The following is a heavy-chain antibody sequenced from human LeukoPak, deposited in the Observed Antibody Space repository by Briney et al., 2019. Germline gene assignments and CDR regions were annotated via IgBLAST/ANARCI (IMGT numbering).Heavy chain of an antibody. CDR2: ISGSGGST. J-gene: IGHJ3*02. CDR1: GFNFSSYA. CDR3: AKGVPSAFDI. Sequence: GFLRLSCAASGFNFSSYAISWGRQASGEGLEWVSAISGSGGSTYYADSVKGRFTISRDNSKNTLYLQMNSLRAEDTAVYYCAKGVPSAFDIWGQGTMVTVSS. D-gene: IGHD2-2*01. V-gene: IGHV3-23*01.